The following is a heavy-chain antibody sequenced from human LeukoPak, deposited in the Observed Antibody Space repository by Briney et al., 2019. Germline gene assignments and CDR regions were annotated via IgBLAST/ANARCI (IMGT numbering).Heavy chain of an antibody. J-gene: IGHJ3*02. CDR1: GGSISSGGYY. V-gene: IGHV4-31*03. D-gene: IGHD3-22*01. CDR2: IYYSGST. CDR3: ARRYYYDSSGYAFDI. Sequence: SQTLSLTCTVSGGSISSGGYYWSWIRQHPGKGLEWIGYIYYSGSTYYNPSLKSRVTISVDTSKNQFSLKLSSVTAADTAVYYCARRYYYDSSGYAFDIWGQGTMVTVSS.